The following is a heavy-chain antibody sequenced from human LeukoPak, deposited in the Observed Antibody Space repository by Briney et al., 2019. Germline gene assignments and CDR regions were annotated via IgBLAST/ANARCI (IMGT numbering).Heavy chain of an antibody. CDR2: ISYDGSNK. V-gene: IGHV3-30*18. J-gene: IGHJ4*02. Sequence: GGSLRLSCAASGFTFSSYGTHWVRQAPGKGLEWVAVISYDGSNKYYADSVKGRFTISRDNSKNTLYLQMNSLRAEDTAVYYCAKTAAGNYYFDYWGQGTLVTVSS. D-gene: IGHD6-13*01. CDR3: AKTAAGNYYFDY. CDR1: GFTFSSYG.